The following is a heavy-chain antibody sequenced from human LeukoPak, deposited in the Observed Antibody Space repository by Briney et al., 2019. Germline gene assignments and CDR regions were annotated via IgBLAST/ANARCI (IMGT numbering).Heavy chain of an antibody. CDR3: ARSGGSYYAPLSY. CDR1: GFTFSSYP. D-gene: IGHD1-26*01. V-gene: IGHV3-30*04. J-gene: IGHJ4*02. Sequence: GRSLRLSCSASGFTFSSYPMHWVRPAPGKGLVWVAVMSYDGSNKYYADSVKGRFTISRDNSKNTLYLQMNSLRAEDTAGYYCARSGGSYYAPLSYGGQGTLVSVSS. CDR2: MSYDGSNK.